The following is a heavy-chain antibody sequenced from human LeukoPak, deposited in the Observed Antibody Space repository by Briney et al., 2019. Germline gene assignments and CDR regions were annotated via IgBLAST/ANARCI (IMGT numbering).Heavy chain of an antibody. Sequence: ASETLSLTCTVSGGSISSSSYYWGWIRQPPGKGLEWIGSIYYSGSTYYNPSLKSRVTISVDTSKNQFSLKLSSVTAADTAVYYCASPLVGATTVGDYWGQGTLVTVSS. J-gene: IGHJ4*02. CDR2: IYYSGST. CDR3: ASPLVGATTVGDY. V-gene: IGHV4-39*01. D-gene: IGHD1-26*01. CDR1: GGSISSSSYY.